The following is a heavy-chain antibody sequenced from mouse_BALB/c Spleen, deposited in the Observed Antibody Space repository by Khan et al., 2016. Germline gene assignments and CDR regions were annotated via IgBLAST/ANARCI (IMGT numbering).Heavy chain of an antibody. D-gene: IGHD2-12*01. J-gene: IGHJ3*01. CDR1: GFDFSRYW. CDR3: ARRVNDSWFAY. CDR2: INPDSSMI. Sequence: EVKLLESGGGLVQPGGSLKFSCAASGFDFSRYWMSWVRQAPGKGLEWIGEINPDSSMINYTPSLKDKFIISRDNAKNTLYLQMSKVRSEDTALYYCARRVNDSWFAYWGQGTLVTVSA. V-gene: IGHV4-1*02.